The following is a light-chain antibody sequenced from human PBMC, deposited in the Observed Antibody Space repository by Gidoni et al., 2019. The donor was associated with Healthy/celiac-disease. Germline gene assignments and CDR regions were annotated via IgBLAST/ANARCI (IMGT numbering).Light chain of an antibody. CDR2: DAS. Sequence: EIVLTQSPATLSLSPGERATLPCRASQSVSSYLAWYQQKPGQAPRLLIYDASNRATGIPARFRGSGSGTDFTLTISSLEPEDFAVYYCQQRSNWLMYTFGQGTKLEIK. CDR3: QQRSNWLMYT. V-gene: IGKV3-11*01. CDR1: QSVSSY. J-gene: IGKJ2*01.